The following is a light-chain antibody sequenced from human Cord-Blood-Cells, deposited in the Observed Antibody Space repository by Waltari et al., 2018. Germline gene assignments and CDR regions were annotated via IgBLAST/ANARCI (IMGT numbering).Light chain of an antibody. J-gene: IGKJ1*01. CDR2: AAS. V-gene: IGKV1-39*01. Sequence: DIQMTQSQSSLSESLGHSVTITCRASQSISRYLNWYQQKQGKAPKLLIYAASRLQSGVPSMFSGSGSGTDFTLTISSLQPEDFATYYCQQSYRTPWTFGQGTKVEIK. CDR1: QSISRY. CDR3: QQSYRTPWT.